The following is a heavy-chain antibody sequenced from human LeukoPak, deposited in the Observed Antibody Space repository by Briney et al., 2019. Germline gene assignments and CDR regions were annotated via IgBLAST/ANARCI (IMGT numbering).Heavy chain of an antibody. Sequence: GGSLRLSCAASGFTFSSYGMHWVRQAPGKGLEWVAVISYDGSNKYYADSVKGRFTISRDNSKNTLYLQMNSLRAEDTAVYYCAKKGGLYGGNSAGWFDPWGQGTLVTVSS. CDR3: AKKGGLYGGNSAGWFDP. D-gene: IGHD4-23*01. CDR2: ISYDGSNK. V-gene: IGHV3-30*18. J-gene: IGHJ5*02. CDR1: GFTFSSYG.